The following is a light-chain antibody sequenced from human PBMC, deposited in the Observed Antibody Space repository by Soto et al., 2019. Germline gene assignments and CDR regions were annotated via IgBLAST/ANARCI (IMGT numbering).Light chain of an antibody. CDR1: QSLSSSY. V-gene: IGKV3-20*01. CDR2: GAS. CDR3: QQYGGSPLT. J-gene: IGKJ4*01. Sequence: EIVLTQSPGTLSLSPGERATLSCRAGQSLSSSYLAWYQQKPGQAPRLLIYGASSRATGIPDRFSGSGSGTDFTLTISRLEPEDFAVYYCQQYGGSPLTFGGGTKVEIK.